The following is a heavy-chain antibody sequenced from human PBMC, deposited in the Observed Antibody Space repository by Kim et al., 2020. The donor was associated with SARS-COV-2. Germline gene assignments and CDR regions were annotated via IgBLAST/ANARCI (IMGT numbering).Heavy chain of an antibody. Sequence: SETLSLTCTVSGGSISSYYWSWIRQPPGKGLEWIGYIYYSGSTNYNPSLKSRVTISVDTSKNQFSLKLSSVTAADTAVYYCARDSREVGGATDWGQGTLVTVSS. CDR3: ARDSREVGGATD. D-gene: IGHD1-26*01. V-gene: IGHV4-59*13. CDR2: IYYSGST. J-gene: IGHJ4*02. CDR1: GGSISSYY.